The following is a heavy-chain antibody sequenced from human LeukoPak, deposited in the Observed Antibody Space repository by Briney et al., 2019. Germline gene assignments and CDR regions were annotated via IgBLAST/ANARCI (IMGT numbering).Heavy chain of an antibody. V-gene: IGHV3-21*01. D-gene: IGHD6-19*01. CDR2: ISSSSSYI. CDR3: ARVRSSGWLQDEIDY. J-gene: IGHJ4*02. Sequence: GGSLRLSCAASGFTFSSYSMNWVLQAPGKGLEWVSSISSSSSYIYYADSVKGRFTISRDNAKNSLYLQMNSLRAEDTAVYYCARVRSSGWLQDEIDYWGQGTLVTVSS. CDR1: GFTFSSYS.